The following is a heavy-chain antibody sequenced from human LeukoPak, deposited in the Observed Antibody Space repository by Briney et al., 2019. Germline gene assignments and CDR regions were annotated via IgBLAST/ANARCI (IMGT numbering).Heavy chain of an antibody. J-gene: IGHJ4*02. CDR1: GFTVNHFNHYW. CDR2: ISGSGNDI. CDR3: AKTVYGTTWYGDF. D-gene: IGHD2-2*01. V-gene: IGHV3-23*01. Sequence: PGGSLRLSCVGSGFTVNHFNHYWMHWVRLAPGKGLEWVSYISGSGNDISYADSVKGRFTISRDNSKNTLYLQMNSLRAEDTAVYYCAKTVYGTTWYGDFWGQGTLVTVSS.